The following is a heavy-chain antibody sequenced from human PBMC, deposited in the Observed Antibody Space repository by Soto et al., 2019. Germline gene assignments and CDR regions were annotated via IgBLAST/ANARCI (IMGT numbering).Heavy chain of an antibody. CDR3: ASGVDYRWVY. Sequence: SESLSLTCAVAPGSVYTDYWWRWVRQPPGKGLKWIGEVHHSGTTNYIQSLTSRLTMSVDKYGNQVSVELTYVAPAPTAVYDCASGVDYRWVYWGQGSVV. J-gene: IGHJ4*02. CDR2: VHHSGTT. V-gene: IGHV4-4*02. CDR1: PGSVYTDYW. D-gene: IGHD1-26*01.